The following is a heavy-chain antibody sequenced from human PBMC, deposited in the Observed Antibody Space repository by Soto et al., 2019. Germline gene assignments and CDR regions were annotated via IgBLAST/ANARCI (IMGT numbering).Heavy chain of an antibody. Sequence: SQTLSLTCAISGDSVSSNSAAWNWIRQSPSRGLEWLGRTYYRSKWYNDYAVSVKSRITINPDTSKNQFSLQLNSVTPEDTAVYYCARDLITAAGTSGYGMDVWGQGTTVTSP. CDR3: ARDLITAAGTSGYGMDV. D-gene: IGHD6-13*01. J-gene: IGHJ6*02. CDR1: GDSVSSNSAA. V-gene: IGHV6-1*01. CDR2: TYYRSKWYN.